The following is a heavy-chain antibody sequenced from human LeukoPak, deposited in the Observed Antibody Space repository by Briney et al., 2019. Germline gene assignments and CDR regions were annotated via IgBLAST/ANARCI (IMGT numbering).Heavy chain of an antibody. CDR1: GSSFNSYY. Sequence: SETLSLTCTVSGSSFNSYYWSWIRQPAGKGLEWIGRIHTSGSAEYNPSLQSRVTLSVDVSKKQFSLMMTSAAAADTAVYYCARDIVYLIDEDYGWGQGTLVTVSS. CDR2: IHTSGSA. CDR3: ARDIVYLIDEDYG. J-gene: IGHJ4*02. D-gene: IGHD4-17*01. V-gene: IGHV4-4*07.